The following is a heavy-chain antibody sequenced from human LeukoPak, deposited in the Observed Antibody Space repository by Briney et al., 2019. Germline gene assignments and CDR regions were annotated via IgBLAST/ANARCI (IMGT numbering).Heavy chain of an antibody. D-gene: IGHD3-10*01. CDR1: GFTFNYYG. J-gene: IGHJ4*02. CDR2: ISRISTYV. Sequence: GGSLRLSCAASGFTFNYYGMNWVRQAPGKGLEWVATISRISTYVYYADSMKGRFTISRDNAKNSLYLQMNSLRAEDTAVYYCARDPDYYGSGTYYNHYFDYWGQGTLVTVSS. CDR3: ARDPDYYGSGTYYNHYFDY. V-gene: IGHV3-21*01.